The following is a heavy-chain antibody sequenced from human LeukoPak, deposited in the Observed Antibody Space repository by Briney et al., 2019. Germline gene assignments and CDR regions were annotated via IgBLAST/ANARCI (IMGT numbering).Heavy chain of an antibody. CDR2: INPNSGGT. J-gene: IGHJ5*02. CDR3: ARVSYGYYWFDP. Sequence: ASVKVSCKASGYTFTGYYMHWVRQAPGQGLEWMGRINPNSGGTNYAQKFQGRVTMTRDTSISTAYMELSRLRSDDTAVYYCARVSYGYYWFDPWGQGTLVTVSS. CDR1: GYTFTGYY. V-gene: IGHV1-2*06. D-gene: IGHD5-18*01.